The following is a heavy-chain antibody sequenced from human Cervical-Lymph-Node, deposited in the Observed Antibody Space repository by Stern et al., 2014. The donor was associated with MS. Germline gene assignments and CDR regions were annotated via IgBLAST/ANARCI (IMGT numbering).Heavy chain of an antibody. J-gene: IGHJ4*02. CDR3: ARDARYYYDSSGYLIDY. CDR2: ISAYNGNT. Sequence: VQLVESGAEVKKPGASVKVSCKASGYTFTSYGISWVRQAPGQGLEWMGWISAYNGNTNYAQKLQGRVTMTTDTSTSTAYMELRSLRSDDTAVYYCARDARYYYDSSGYLIDYWGQGTLVTVSS. CDR1: GYTFTSYG. V-gene: IGHV1-18*01. D-gene: IGHD3-22*01.